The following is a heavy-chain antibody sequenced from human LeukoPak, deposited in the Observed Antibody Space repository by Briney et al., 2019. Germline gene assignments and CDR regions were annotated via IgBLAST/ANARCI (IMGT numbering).Heavy chain of an antibody. V-gene: IGHV3-43*01. J-gene: IGHJ1*01. CDR3: AKDYDYGGNSGYFQH. D-gene: IGHD4-23*01. CDR2: ISWDGGTT. CDR1: GFIFDDYT. Sequence: GGSLRLSCAASGFIFDDYTMHWVRQVPGKGLEWVSLISWDGGTTYYADSVKGRFTISRDSSKNSLHLQLNSLRTEDTALYYCAKDYDYGGNSGYFQHWGQGTLVTVSS.